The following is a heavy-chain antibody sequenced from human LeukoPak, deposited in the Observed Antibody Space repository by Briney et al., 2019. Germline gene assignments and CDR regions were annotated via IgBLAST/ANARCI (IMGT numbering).Heavy chain of an antibody. CDR1: GGSISSYY. D-gene: IGHD3-9*01. CDR2: IYYSGST. CDR3: ARDPPYYDILTGYYSP. Sequence: SETLSLTCTVSGGSISSYYWSWIRQPPGKGLEWIGYIYYSGSTNYNPSLKSRVTISVDTSKNQFSLKLSSVTAADTAVSYCARDPPYYDILTGYYSPWGQGTLVTVSS. J-gene: IGHJ4*02. V-gene: IGHV4-59*12.